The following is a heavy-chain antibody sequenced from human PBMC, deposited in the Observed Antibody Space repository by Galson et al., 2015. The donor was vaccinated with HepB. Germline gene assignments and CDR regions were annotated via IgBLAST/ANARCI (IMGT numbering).Heavy chain of an antibody. V-gene: IGHV1-69*13. CDR3: ASSKYSSSWYSTFRYFDY. D-gene: IGHD6-13*01. J-gene: IGHJ4*02. Sequence: SVKVSCKASGGTFSSYAISWVRQAPGQGLEWMGGIIPIFGTANYAQKFQGRVTITADESTSTAYMELSSLRSEDTAVYYCASSKYSSSWYSTFRYFDYWGQGTLVTVSS. CDR2: IIPIFGTA. CDR1: GGTFSSYA.